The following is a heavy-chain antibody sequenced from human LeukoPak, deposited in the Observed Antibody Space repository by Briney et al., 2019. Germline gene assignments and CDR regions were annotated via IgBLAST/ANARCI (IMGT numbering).Heavy chain of an antibody. CDR1: GGTFSSYT. CDR3: ATSIAAAGTPLDY. CDR2: IIPILGIA. D-gene: IGHD6-13*01. V-gene: IGHV1-69*02. J-gene: IGHJ4*02. Sequence: SVKVSCKASGGTFSSYTISWVRQAPGQGLEWMGRIIPILGIANYAQKFQGRVTTTADKSTSTAYMELSSLRSEDTAVYYCATSIAAAGTPLDYWGQGTLVTVSS.